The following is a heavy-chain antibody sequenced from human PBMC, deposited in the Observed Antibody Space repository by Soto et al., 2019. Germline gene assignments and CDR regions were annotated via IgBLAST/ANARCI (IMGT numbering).Heavy chain of an antibody. CDR2: IYYSGST. CDR1: GGSISSYY. CDR3: ARGEQEYSSGWRYPNGLYYYYMDV. V-gene: IGHV4-59*01. Sequence: PSETLSLTCTVSGGSISSYYWSWIRQPPGKGLEWIGYIYYSGSTNYNPSLKSRVTISVDTSKNQFSLKLSFVTAADTAVYYCARGEQEYSSGWRYPNGLYYYYMDVWGKGTTVTVSS. J-gene: IGHJ6*03. D-gene: IGHD6-19*01.